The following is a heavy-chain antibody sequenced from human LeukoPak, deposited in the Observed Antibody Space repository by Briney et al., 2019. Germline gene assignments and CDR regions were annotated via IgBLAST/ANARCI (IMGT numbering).Heavy chain of an antibody. J-gene: IGHJ4*02. CDR2: INHSGST. D-gene: IGHD3-10*01. V-gene: IGHV4-34*01. Sequence: SETLSLTCAVYGGSFSGYYWSWNRQPQGKGLEWIGEINHSGSTNYNPSLKSRATISVDTSKNQFSLKVSSVTAADTAVYYCASRGDYWGQGTLVTVSS. CDR1: GGSFSGYY. CDR3: ASRGDY.